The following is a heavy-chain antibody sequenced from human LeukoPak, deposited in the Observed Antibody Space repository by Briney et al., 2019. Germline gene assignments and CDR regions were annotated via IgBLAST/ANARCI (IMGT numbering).Heavy chain of an antibody. D-gene: IGHD3-22*01. Sequence: VASVKVSFKASGYTFTSYYIHWVRQAPGQGLEWMGIINPSGGSTSYPQKFQGRVTMTRDMSTSTVYMELSSLRSEDTAVYYCARDGDDSSGYPYYAFDIWGQGTMVTVSS. CDR3: ARDGDDSSGYPYYAFDI. J-gene: IGHJ3*02. V-gene: IGHV1-46*01. CDR2: INPSGGST. CDR1: GYTFTSYY.